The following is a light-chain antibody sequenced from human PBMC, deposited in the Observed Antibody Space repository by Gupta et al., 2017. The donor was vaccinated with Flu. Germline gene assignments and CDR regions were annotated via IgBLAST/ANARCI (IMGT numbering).Light chain of an antibody. Sequence: AMQMTQFPSSLSASGGDRLTITCRASQDIRNNLGWYQQKPGKAPKLLIYAASSLPSGDPSRFSGSGSGTDFTLTISSLQPEDFATYFCLQVYNYPRTFGQGTKVE. CDR2: AAS. J-gene: IGKJ1*01. CDR3: LQVYNYPRT. CDR1: QDIRNN. V-gene: IGKV1-6*01.